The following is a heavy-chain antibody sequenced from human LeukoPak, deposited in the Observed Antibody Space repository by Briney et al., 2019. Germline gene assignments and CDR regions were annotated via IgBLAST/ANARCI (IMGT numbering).Heavy chain of an antibody. J-gene: IGHJ4*02. Sequence: PGGSLRLSCAASGFTFSDYYMSWIRQAPGKGLEWVSYISSSGSAIYYADSVKGRFTISRDNAKNSLYLQMNSLRAEDTAVYYCARRIAVAGTPFDYWGQGTLVTVSS. D-gene: IGHD6-19*01. CDR1: GFTFSDYY. V-gene: IGHV3-11*01. CDR3: ARRIAVAGTPFDY. CDR2: ISSSGSAI.